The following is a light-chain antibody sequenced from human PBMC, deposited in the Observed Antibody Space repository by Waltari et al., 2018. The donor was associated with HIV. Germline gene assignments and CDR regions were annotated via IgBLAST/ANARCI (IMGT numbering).Light chain of an antibody. CDR1: SSDVGGYHY. Sequence: QSALTQPASVSGSPGQSITISCTGTSSDVGGYHYVSWYQQHPGKAPKLMIYEVNKRPSGVSNRSSGSKSGNTASLTISGLQAEDEADYSCSSYTSSSTYVFGTGTKVTVL. J-gene: IGLJ1*01. V-gene: IGLV2-14*01. CDR3: SSYTSSSTYV. CDR2: EVN.